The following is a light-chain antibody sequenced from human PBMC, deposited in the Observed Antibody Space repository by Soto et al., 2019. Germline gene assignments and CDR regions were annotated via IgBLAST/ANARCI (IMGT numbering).Light chain of an antibody. Sequence: QSVLTQPASVSGSPGQSIAISCTGTSSDVGGYNYVSWYQQHPGKAPKLMIYDVTTRPSGVSNRFSGSKSGNTAALTISGLQAEDEADYYCSSYTSDTTGVFGPGTKVTVL. CDR3: SSYTSDTTGV. CDR1: SSDVGGYNY. J-gene: IGLJ1*01. CDR2: DVT. V-gene: IGLV2-14*03.